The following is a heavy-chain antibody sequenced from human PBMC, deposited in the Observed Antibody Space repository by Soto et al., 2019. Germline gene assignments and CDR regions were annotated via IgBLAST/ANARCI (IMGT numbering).Heavy chain of an antibody. CDR3: VREEGGGYNHRWFDP. CDR2: IFYSGST. J-gene: IGHJ5*02. Sequence: QVQLQESGPGLVKPSQTLSLTCTVSGGSISSGGLYWSWIRQHPGRGWEWIGYIFYSGSTYYNPSLKSRVSISVDTSKNQFSLKLSSVTAADTAVYYCVREEGGGYNHRWFDPWGQGTLVTVSS. CDR1: GGSISSGGLY. D-gene: IGHD3-16*01. V-gene: IGHV4-31*03.